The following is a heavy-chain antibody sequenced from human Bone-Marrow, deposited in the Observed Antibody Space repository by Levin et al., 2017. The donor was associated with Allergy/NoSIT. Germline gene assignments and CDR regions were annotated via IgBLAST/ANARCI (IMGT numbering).Heavy chain of an antibody. D-gene: IGHD5-12*01. J-gene: IGHJ4*02. V-gene: IGHV4-39*01. CDR3: ARHRLSTWLHAADY. CDR2: IFYSGTT. CDR1: GGSITSSSYF. Sequence: PSETLSLTCTVSGGSITSSSYFWGWTRQPPGKGLEWIGSIFYSGTTQDNPSLKSRVTMSVDTSKNQFSLKLSSVTAADTAVYYCARHRLSTWLHAADYWGQGILVTVSS.